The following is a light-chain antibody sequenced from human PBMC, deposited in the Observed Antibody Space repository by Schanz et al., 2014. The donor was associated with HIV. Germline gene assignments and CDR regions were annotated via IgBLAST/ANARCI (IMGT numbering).Light chain of an antibody. CDR3: HQYGSSPRT. J-gene: IGKJ1*01. CDR2: GAS. V-gene: IGKV3-20*01. CDR1: QSISRNY. Sequence: EIVLTQSPGTLSLSPGERATLSCRASQSISRNYLAWFQQKPGQAPRLLIFGASIRTTGIPDRFSGSGSGTEFTLTITRLEPEDFAVYYCHQYGSSPRTFGQGTKVEI.